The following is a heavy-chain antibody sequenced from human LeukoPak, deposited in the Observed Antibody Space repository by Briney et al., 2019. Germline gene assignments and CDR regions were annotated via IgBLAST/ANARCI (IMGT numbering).Heavy chain of an antibody. CDR3: ARDDYYDSSGYYY. Sequence: SETLSLTCSVSGGSISSYYWSWIRQPPGKGLEWIGYIYYSGSTNYNPSLKSRVTISVDTSKNQFSLKLSSVTAADTAVYYCARDDYYDSSGYYYWGQGTLVTVSS. CDR1: GGSISSYY. CDR2: IYYSGST. D-gene: IGHD3-22*01. J-gene: IGHJ4*02. V-gene: IGHV4-59*01.